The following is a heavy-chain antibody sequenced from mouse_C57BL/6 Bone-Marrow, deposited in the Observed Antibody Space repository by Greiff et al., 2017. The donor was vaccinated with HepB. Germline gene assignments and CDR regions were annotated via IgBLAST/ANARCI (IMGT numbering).Heavy chain of an antibody. V-gene: IGHV5-16*01. CDR1: GFTFSDYY. CDR2: INYDGSST. D-gene: IGHD5-1*01. Sequence: EVKLMESEGGLVQPGSSMKLSCTASGFTFSDYYMAWVRQVPEKGLEWVANINYDGSSTYYLDSLKSRFIISRDNAKNILYLQMSSLKSEDTATYYCARTYPSVDYWGQGTTLTVSS. J-gene: IGHJ2*01. CDR3: ARTYPSVDY.